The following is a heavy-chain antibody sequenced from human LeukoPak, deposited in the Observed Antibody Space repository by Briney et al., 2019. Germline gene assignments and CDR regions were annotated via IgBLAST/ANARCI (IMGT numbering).Heavy chain of an antibody. CDR2: ISSSSSYI. J-gene: IGHJ6*03. D-gene: IGHD1-26*01. CDR3: ARDPYSGNYGNYYYYYMDV. CDR1: GFHFSNYG. Sequence: GGTLRLSCATSGFHFSNYGMNWVRQAPGKGLEWVSSISSSSSYIYYADSVKGRFTISRDNAKNSLYLQMNSLGPEDTAVYYCARDPYSGNYGNYYYYYMDVWGKGTTVTISS. V-gene: IGHV3-21*01.